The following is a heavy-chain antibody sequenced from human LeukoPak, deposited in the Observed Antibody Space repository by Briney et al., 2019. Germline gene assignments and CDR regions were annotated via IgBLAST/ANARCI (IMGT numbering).Heavy chain of an antibody. D-gene: IGHD3-22*01. CDR2: INPSGGST. J-gene: IGHJ4*02. CDR1: GYTFTSYY. Sequence: ASVKVSCKASGYTFTSYYMHWVRQAPGQGLEWMGIINPSGGSTSYAQKFQGRVTMTRDMSTSTAYMELRSLRSDDTAVYYCARVTYYYDSSGYYYSNDYWGQGTLVTVSS. V-gene: IGHV1-46*01. CDR3: ARVTYYYDSSGYYYSNDY.